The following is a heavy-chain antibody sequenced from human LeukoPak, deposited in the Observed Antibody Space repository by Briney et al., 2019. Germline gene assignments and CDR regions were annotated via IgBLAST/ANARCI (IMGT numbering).Heavy chain of an antibody. CDR3: AGLAGSSPFDY. CDR1: GFTFSSYS. J-gene: IGHJ4*02. V-gene: IGHV3-48*04. Sequence: GGSLRLSCAASGFTFSSYSMIWVRQAPGKGLEWVSYISSSSGTIFYADSVRGRFTISRDNAKNSLYLQMNSLRAEDTAVYYCAGLAGSSPFDYWGQGTLVTVSS. CDR2: ISSSSGTI. D-gene: IGHD6-6*01.